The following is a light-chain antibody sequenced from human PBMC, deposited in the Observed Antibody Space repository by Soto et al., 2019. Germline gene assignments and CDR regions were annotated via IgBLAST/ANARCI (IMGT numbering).Light chain of an antibody. CDR1: SSDVGSYNL. J-gene: IGLJ2*01. CDR2: EGS. Sequence: QSALTQPASVAGSPVQSITISCTGTSSDVGSYNLVSWYQQHPGKAPKLMIYEGSKRPSGVSNRFSGSKSGNTASLTISGLQAEDEAEYYCCSYAGSVVFGGGTKLTVL. V-gene: IGLV2-23*01. CDR3: CSYAGSVV.